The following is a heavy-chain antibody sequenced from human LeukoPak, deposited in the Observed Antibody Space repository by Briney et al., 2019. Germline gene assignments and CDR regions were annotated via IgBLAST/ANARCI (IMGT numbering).Heavy chain of an antibody. CDR3: ARDNSDGPAQYWWFDP. Sequence: ASVKVSCKASGFSFTGYYMHWLRQAPGQGLEWMGIINPSGDSTNYAQKFQGRVTMTRDTSTSTVYMELSSLRSEDTAVYYCARDNSDGPAQYWWFDPWGQGTLVTVSS. V-gene: IGHV1-46*01. D-gene: IGHD2-8*02. J-gene: IGHJ5*02. CDR2: INPSGDST. CDR1: GFSFTGYY.